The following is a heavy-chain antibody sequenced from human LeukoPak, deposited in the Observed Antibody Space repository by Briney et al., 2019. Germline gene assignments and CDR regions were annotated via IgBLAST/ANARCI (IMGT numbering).Heavy chain of an antibody. V-gene: IGHV4-4*07. D-gene: IGHD2-15*01. CDR3: ARWAKYCSGGSCYTNWFDP. J-gene: IGHJ5*02. CDR2: IYTSGST. Sequence: SETLSLTCTASGGSISSYYWSWIRQPAGKGLELIGRIYTSGSTNYSPSLKSRVTMSVDTSKNQFSLKLSSVTAADTAVYHCARWAKYCSGGSCYTNWFDPWGQGTLVTVSS. CDR1: GGSISSYY.